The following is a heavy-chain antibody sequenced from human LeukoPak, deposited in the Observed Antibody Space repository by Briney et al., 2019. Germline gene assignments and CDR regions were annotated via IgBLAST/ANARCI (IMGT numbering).Heavy chain of an antibody. CDR3: AKFWSGQARTQNDY. CDR1: GFTFDDYA. V-gene: IGHV3-9*01. CDR2: ISSKSGRI. J-gene: IGHJ4*02. D-gene: IGHD3-3*01. Sequence: GGSLRLSCAASGFTFDDYAMHWVRQAPGKGLEWVSGISSKSGRIAYADSVKGRFTISRDNSKNTLYLQMNSLRGEDTAVYYCAKFWSGQARTQNDYWGQGTLVTVSS.